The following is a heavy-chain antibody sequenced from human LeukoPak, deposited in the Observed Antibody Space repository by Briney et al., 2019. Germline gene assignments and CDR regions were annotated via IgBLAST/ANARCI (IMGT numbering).Heavy chain of an antibody. Sequence: SVKVSCKASGGTFSSYAISWVRQAPGQGLEWMGGIIPIFGTANYAQKFQGRVTITADKSTSTAYMELSSLRSEDTAVYYCARALVDIVATTYFDYWGQGTLVTVTS. CDR1: GGTFSSYA. CDR2: IIPIFGTA. V-gene: IGHV1-69*06. CDR3: ARALVDIVATTYFDY. D-gene: IGHD5-12*01. J-gene: IGHJ4*02.